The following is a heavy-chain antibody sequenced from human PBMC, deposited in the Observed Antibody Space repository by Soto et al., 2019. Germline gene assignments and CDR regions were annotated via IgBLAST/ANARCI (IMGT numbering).Heavy chain of an antibody. CDR2: INAHSGGT. CDR3: SKDLTRQLAYWLDP. CDR1: GFSFTGYY. Sequence: ASVKVSCKASGFSFTGYYIHWLRQAPGQGLEWMGWINAHSGGTEYAQKFQGRVTLTRDTSIATAYLTLTSLTSDDTALYYCSKDLTRQLAYWLDPWGQGTQVTVSS. D-gene: IGHD6-6*01. J-gene: IGHJ5*02. V-gene: IGHV1-2*02.